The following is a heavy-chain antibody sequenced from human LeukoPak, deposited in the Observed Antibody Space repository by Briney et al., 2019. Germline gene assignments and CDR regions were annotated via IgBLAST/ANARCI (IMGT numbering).Heavy chain of an antibody. D-gene: IGHD6-13*01. Sequence: SETLSLTCTVFGGSISSYYWGWIRQPAGKGLEWIGRIYTSGSAKYNPSLKSRVTISVDTSKNQFSLKLSSVTAADTAVYYCARARKYSSSWYRGWYFDLWGRGTLVTVSS. CDR2: IYTSGSA. CDR1: GGSISSYY. CDR3: ARARKYSSSWYRGWYFDL. V-gene: IGHV4-4*07. J-gene: IGHJ2*01.